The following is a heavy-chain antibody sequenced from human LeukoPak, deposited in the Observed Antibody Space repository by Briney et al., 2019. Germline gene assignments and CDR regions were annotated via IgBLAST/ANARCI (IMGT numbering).Heavy chain of an antibody. D-gene: IGHD3-10*01. Sequence: GGSLRLSCAASGFTFSSYWMSWVRQAPGKGLEWVANIKQDGSEKYYVDSVKGRFTISRDNSKNTLYLQMNSLRAEDTAVYYCARVALNYYGSGSYVSYWGQGTLVTVSS. CDR3: ARVALNYYGSGSYVSY. CDR2: IKQDGSEK. V-gene: IGHV3-7*01. CDR1: GFTFSSYW. J-gene: IGHJ4*02.